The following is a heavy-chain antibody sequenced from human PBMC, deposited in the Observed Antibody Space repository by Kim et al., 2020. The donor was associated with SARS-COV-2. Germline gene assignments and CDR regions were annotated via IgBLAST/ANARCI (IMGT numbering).Heavy chain of an antibody. CDR2: ITSDGSEN. J-gene: IGHJ4*02. D-gene: IGHD3-22*01. CDR3: AMAYSSGWWGGLDY. CDR1: GFNFNFHG. V-gene: IGHV3-33*05. Sequence: GGSLRLSCVGSGFNFNFHGIHWVRQAPGKGLQWVAVITSDGSENYVVDSVRGRFTISRDNTKHTMYLHMNNVRVDDTAVYYCAMAYSSGWWGGLDYWGQG.